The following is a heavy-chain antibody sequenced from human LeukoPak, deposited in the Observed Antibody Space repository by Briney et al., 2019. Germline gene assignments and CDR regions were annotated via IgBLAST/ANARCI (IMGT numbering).Heavy chain of an antibody. CDR3: ARLSSWYSKTYYYYGMDV. Sequence: ASVKVSCKASGGTFSSYAISWVRQAPGKGFGGLGGIFPIFGTANYAQKFQGRVTITADESTSTAYMELSSLRSEDTAVYYCARLSSWYSKTYYYYGMDVWGQGTTVTVSS. J-gene: IGHJ6*02. V-gene: IGHV1-69*13. CDR2: IFPIFGTA. D-gene: IGHD6-13*01. CDR1: GGTFSSYA.